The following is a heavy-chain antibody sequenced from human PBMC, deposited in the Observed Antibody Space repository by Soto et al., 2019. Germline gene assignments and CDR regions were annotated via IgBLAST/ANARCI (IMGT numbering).Heavy chain of an antibody. Sequence: ASVKVSCKASGYTFTSYAMHWMRQAPGQRLEWMGWINAGNGNTNYAQKLQGRVTMTTDTSTSTAYMELRSLRSDDTAVYYCARDEPPEDYWGQGTLVTVSS. J-gene: IGHJ4*02. CDR2: INAGNGNT. CDR1: GYTFTSYA. V-gene: IGHV1-3*01. CDR3: ARDEPPEDY.